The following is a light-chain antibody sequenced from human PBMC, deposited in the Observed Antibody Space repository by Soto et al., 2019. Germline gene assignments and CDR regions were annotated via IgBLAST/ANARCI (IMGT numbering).Light chain of an antibody. J-gene: IGKJ1*01. V-gene: IGKV1-39*01. Sequence: DIPMTQSPSSLSASIGDRVTITCRASQSVSSYLSWYQHRPGEAPKLLIYAASSLQSGVPSRFSGSGSGTDFTLTISSLQPEDFATYSCQQNYNAPPTFGQGTKVEMK. CDR1: QSVSSY. CDR3: QQNYNAPPT. CDR2: AAS.